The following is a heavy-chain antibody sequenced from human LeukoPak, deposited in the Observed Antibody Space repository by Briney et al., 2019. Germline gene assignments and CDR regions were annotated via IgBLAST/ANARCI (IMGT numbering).Heavy chain of an antibody. Sequence: GESLRLSCAASGFTFSSYGMHWVRQAPGKGLEWVAFIRYDGSNKYYADSVKGRFTISRDNSKNTLYLQMNSLRAEDTAVYYCAKGRTVGAMYYFDYWGQGTLVTVSS. CDR2: IRYDGSNK. CDR3: AKGRTVGAMYYFDY. CDR1: GFTFSSYG. J-gene: IGHJ4*02. D-gene: IGHD1-26*01. V-gene: IGHV3-30*02.